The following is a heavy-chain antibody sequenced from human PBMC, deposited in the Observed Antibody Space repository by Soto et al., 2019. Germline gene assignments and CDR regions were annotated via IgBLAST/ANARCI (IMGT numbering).Heavy chain of an antibody. Sequence: GGSLRLSCVASGFTFSGSSMNWVRQAPGKGLERVSSISDSGSHIYYADSVKGRFTISRDNAKNSLFLQMNSLRAEDTALYYCASSFSWYYYNWGQGTLVTVSS. CDR2: ISDSGSHI. J-gene: IGHJ4*02. D-gene: IGHD6-13*01. CDR3: ASSFSWYYYN. V-gene: IGHV3-21*01. CDR1: GFTFSGSS.